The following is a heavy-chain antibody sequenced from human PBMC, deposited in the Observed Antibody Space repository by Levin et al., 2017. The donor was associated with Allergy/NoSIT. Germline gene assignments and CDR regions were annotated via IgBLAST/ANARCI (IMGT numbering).Heavy chain of an antibody. D-gene: IGHD3-10*01. J-gene: IGHJ6*02. CDR3: AGEPRGHGYYYAMDV. Sequence: SETLSLTCHVSGVSITTHYWSWIRQSPGKGLEWIGEIFSRGRTNYNPSLKSRVTISGDTSKNQFSLNLSSVTAADTAVYYCAGEPRGHGYYYAMDVWGRGTTVTVSS. CDR1: GVSITTHY. CDR2: IFSRGRT. V-gene: IGHV4-59*11.